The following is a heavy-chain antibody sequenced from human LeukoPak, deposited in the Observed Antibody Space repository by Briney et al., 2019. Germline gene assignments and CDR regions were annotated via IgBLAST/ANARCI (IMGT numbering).Heavy chain of an antibody. CDR2: ISYDGSNK. CDR3: ARDAFTHCSGGSCYSVVYYYGMDV. CDR1: GFTFSSYA. J-gene: IGHJ6*02. Sequence: GGSLRLSCAASGFTFSSYAMHWVRQAPGKGLEWVAVISYDGSNKYYADSVKGRFTISRDNSKNTLYLQMNSLRAEDTAVYYCARDAFTHCSGGSCYSVVYYYGMDVWGQGTTVTVSS. D-gene: IGHD2-15*01. V-gene: IGHV3-30*04.